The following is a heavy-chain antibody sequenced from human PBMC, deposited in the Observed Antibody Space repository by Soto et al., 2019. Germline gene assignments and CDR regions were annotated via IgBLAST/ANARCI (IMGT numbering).Heavy chain of an antibody. CDR3: ARQISFVCDS. CDR1: GYKLGSAW. J-gene: IGHJ4*02. D-gene: IGHD3-16*01. Sequence: PGESLKISCEGAGYKLGSAWISWVRRKPGKGLEWMGIIKPGTSDIRYSPSFRGQVTISADEAANTAFLQWSSLKTSDTAIYYCARQISFVCDSWGQGTLVTVSS. CDR2: IKPGTSDI. V-gene: IGHV5-51*01.